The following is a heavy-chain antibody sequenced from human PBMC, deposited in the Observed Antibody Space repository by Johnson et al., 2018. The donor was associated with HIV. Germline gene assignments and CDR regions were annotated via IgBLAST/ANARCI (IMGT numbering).Heavy chain of an antibody. CDR1: GFTFDDYG. CDR2: IRGGGGST. CDR3: VTLYYDSINAFDI. D-gene: IGHD3-22*01. J-gene: IGHJ3*02. Sequence: VQLVESGGGVVQPGGSLRLSCAASGFTFDDYGMRWVRQAPGKGLEWVSVIRGGGGSTNYADSVKGRFTISRDNAKKSLYLQMNSLRAEDTALYYCVTLYYDSINAFDIWGQGTMVIVP. V-gene: IGHV3-20*04.